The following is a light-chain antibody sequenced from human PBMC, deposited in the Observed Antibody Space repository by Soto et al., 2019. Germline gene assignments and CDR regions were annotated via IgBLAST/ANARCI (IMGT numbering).Light chain of an antibody. J-gene: IGKJ3*01. CDR2: AAS. V-gene: IGKV1-39*01. Sequence: SQIRTSPCYLSVSIGDSVTITCSSSQDITVFLSWYQQKPGKAPKLLIYAASSLQSGVPSRFSGNGSGTDFTLTITSLQPEDFATYYCQQSSSNPPFNFGPGTKVDIK. CDR1: QDITVF. CDR3: QQSSSNPPFN.